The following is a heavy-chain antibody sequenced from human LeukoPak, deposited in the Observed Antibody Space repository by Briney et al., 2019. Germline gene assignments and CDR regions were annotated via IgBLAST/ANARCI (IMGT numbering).Heavy chain of an antibody. D-gene: IGHD2-15*01. CDR2: IKQEGSEK. CDR1: GFSFSSCS. Sequence: PGGSLRLSCIASGFSFSSCSMSWVRQAPGKGLEWVADIKQEGSEKYYVDSVQGRFTITRDNAKNSLYLQMNSLRAEDTAVYYCARDLYSYPYFDYWGQGTLVTVSS. CDR3: ARDLYSYPYFDY. J-gene: IGHJ4*02. V-gene: IGHV3-7*04.